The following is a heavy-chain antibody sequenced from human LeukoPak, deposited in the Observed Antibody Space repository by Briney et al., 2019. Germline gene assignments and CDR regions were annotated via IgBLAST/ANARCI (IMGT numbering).Heavy chain of an antibody. V-gene: IGHV3-23*01. Sequence: GGSLRLSYAASGFTFSRYAMSWVRQAPGKGLEWVSAISGSGGSTYCADSVKGRFTISRDNSKNTLYLQMNSLRAEDTAVYYCAKDLIVATWAAHGYFDLWGRGTLVTASS. CDR1: GFTFSRYA. J-gene: IGHJ2*01. CDR3: AKDLIVATWAAHGYFDL. D-gene: IGHD2-15*01. CDR2: ISGSGGST.